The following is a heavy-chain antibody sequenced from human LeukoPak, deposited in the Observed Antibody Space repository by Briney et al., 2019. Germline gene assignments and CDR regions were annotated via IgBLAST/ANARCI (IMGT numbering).Heavy chain of an antibody. CDR2: ISSDNGNT. CDR3: ANVAKGRYFFYYMDV. J-gene: IGHJ6*03. V-gene: IGHV1-18*01. CDR1: GYTSNRFG. D-gene: IGHD2-15*01. Sequence: GASVKVSCQASGYTSNRFGVAWVRQAPRQGLEWIGWISSDNGNTKYVDRLQGRVTMTIDRSTTTAYMELRSLRADDTAVYFCANVAKGRYFFYYMDVWGKGTTVTVSS.